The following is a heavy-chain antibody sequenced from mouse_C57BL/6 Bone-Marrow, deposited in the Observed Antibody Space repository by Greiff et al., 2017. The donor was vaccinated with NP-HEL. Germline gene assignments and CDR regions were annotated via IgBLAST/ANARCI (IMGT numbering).Heavy chain of an antibody. CDR2: ISSGSSTI. CDR3: ERRTEYYGSSYPWYFDV. D-gene: IGHD1-1*01. V-gene: IGHV5-17*01. J-gene: IGHJ1*03. Sequence: EVKLVESGGGLVKPGGSLKLSCAASGFTFSDYGMHWVRQAPEKGLEWVAYISSGSSTIYYADTVKGRFTISRDNAKNTLFLQMISLRSEDTAMYYCERRTEYYGSSYPWYFDVWGTGTTVTVSS. CDR1: GFTFSDYG.